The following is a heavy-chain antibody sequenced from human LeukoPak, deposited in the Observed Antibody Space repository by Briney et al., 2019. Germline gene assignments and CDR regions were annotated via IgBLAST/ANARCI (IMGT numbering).Heavy chain of an antibody. D-gene: IGHD6-6*01. CDR1: GGSHSSRSYD. CDR3: TSHKLPIEY. CDR2: IYYSGNT. J-gene: IGHJ4*02. Sequence: PSETLSLTCTASGGSHSSRSYDWGWIRQPPGKGLEWIGSIYYSGNTYYNPSLKSRVTISVDTSKNQFSLNLTSVTAADASVYYCTSHKLPIEYGGQGTLVTVSS. V-gene: IGHV4-39*01.